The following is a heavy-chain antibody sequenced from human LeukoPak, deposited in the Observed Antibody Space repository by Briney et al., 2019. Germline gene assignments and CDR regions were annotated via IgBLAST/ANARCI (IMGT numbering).Heavy chain of an antibody. D-gene: IGHD3-22*01. CDR3: AKDTPKNYYDSSGYYL. CDR2: IKQDGSEK. Sequence: GGSLRLSCAASGFTFSSYWMSWVRQAPGKGLEWVANIKQDGSEKYYVDSVKGRFTISRDNAKNSLYLQMNSLRAEDTAVYYCAKDTPKNYYDSSGYYLWGQGTLVTVSS. CDR1: GFTFSSYW. J-gene: IGHJ5*02. V-gene: IGHV3-7*01.